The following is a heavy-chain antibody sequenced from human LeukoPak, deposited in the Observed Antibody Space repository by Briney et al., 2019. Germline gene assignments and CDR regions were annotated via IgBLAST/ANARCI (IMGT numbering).Heavy chain of an antibody. J-gene: IGHJ4*02. D-gene: IGHD3-16*02. CDR3: ARLGELSFPFDY. CDR2: IIPIFGTA. CDR1: GGTFSSYA. V-gene: IGHV1-69*13. Sequence: SVKVSCKASGGTFSSYAISWVRQAPGQGLEWMGGIIPIFGTANYAQKFLGRVTITADESTSTAYMELSSLRSEDTAVYYCARLGELSFPFDYWGQGTLVTVSS.